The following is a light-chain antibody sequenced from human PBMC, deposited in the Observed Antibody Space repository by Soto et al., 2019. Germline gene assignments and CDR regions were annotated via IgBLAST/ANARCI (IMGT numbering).Light chain of an antibody. J-gene: IGKJ5*01. CDR3: QQYGSSPPSST. Sequence: EIVLTQSPGTLSLSPGERATLSSRASQRVSSGYLAWYQQKPGQAPRLLIYGASNRATDIPDRFSGRGSGTDFTLTISRLEPEDFAVYYCQQYGSSPPSSTFGQGTRLEI. CDR2: GAS. CDR1: QRVSSGY. V-gene: IGKV3-20*01.